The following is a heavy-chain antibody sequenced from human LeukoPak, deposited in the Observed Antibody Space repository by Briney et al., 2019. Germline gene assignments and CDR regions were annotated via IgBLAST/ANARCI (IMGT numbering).Heavy chain of an antibody. Sequence: GGSLRLSCAASGFTFSSYAMHWVRQAPGKGLEWVAVISYDGSNKYYADSVKGRFTISRDNSKNPLYLQMNSLRAEDTAVYYCARDSSSDYWGQGTLVTVSS. CDR3: ARDSSSDY. J-gene: IGHJ4*02. CDR2: ISYDGSNK. CDR1: GFTFSSYA. D-gene: IGHD6-6*01. V-gene: IGHV3-30-3*01.